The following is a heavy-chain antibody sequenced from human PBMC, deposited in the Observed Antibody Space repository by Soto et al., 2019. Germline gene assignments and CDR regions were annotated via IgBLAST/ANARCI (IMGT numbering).Heavy chain of an antibody. Sequence: EVQLVESGGGLVQPGGSLRLSCAASGFTFSSPWMHWVRQAPGKGLVWVSRINGDGSSTTYADSVKGRFTISRDDAKSTLYLQMNGLRADDTAVYYCARGLAEWGKPTVIWGQGTVVTVSS. J-gene: IGHJ3*02. CDR3: ARGLAEWGKPTVI. V-gene: IGHV3-74*01. CDR1: GFTFSSPW. D-gene: IGHD3-16*01. CDR2: INGDGSST.